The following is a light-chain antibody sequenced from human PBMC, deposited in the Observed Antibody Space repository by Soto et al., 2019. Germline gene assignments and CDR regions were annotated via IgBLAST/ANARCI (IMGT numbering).Light chain of an antibody. CDR3: QEYSKWPSRT. CDR1: QSVRIN. Sequence: IVLTQSPATLSLSPGERATLSCRASQSVRINVAWYQQKNGQAPRLLVYGASTRASGIPDRFSGSGSGTEFTLTISSRQSEDFAVYYCQEYSKWPSRTFGPGTKVDIK. CDR2: GAS. J-gene: IGKJ1*01. V-gene: IGKV3-15*01.